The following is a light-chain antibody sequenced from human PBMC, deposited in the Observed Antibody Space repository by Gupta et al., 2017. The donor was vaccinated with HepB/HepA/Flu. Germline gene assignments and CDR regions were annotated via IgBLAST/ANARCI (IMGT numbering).Light chain of an antibody. Sequence: QSVLTQPPSASGTPGQRVTISCSGGRSNIGSNTVSWYQQVPGTAPNLLIYNNNQRPSGVPDRFSGSKSGTSASLAISGLQSEDEADDYCAAWDDSLSCVIFGGGTKLTVL. CDR2: NNN. V-gene: IGLV1-44*01. J-gene: IGLJ2*01. CDR3: AAWDDSLSCVI. CDR1: RSNIGSNT.